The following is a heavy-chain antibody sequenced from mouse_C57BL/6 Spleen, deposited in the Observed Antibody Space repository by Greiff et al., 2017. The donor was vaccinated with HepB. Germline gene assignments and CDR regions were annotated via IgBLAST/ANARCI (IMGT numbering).Heavy chain of an antibody. V-gene: IGHV1-80*01. CDR2: IYPGDGDT. CDR3: ARWHYGSSYDYFDY. D-gene: IGHD1-1*01. J-gene: IGHJ2*01. CDR1: GYAFSSYW. Sequence: VQLKESGAELVKPGASVKISCKASGYAFSSYWMNWVKQRPGKGLEWIGQIYPGDGDTNYNGKLKGKATLTADKSSSTAYMQLSSLTSEDSAVYFCARWHYGSSYDYFDYWGQGTTLTVSS.